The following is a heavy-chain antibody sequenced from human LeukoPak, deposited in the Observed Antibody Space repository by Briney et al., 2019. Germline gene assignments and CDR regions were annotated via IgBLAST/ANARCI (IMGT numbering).Heavy chain of an antibody. J-gene: IGHJ3*02. V-gene: IGHV3-23*01. CDR3: AKDRRIAAHPAGALDM. CDR1: GFTFSSYA. CDR2: ISGSGGST. Sequence: GGSLRLSCAASGFTFSSYAMSWVRQAPGKGLQWVSGISGSGGSTYYADSVKGRFSISRDTSKNTLFLQMNSLRAEDTALYYCAKDRRIAAHPAGALDMWGQGTMVTVS. D-gene: IGHD6-13*01.